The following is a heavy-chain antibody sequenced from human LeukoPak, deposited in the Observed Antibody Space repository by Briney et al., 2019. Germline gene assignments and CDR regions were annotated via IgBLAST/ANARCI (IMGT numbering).Heavy chain of an antibody. CDR2: ISSRGHTI. CDR3: AQTGRNNYFDS. Sequence: GGSLRLSCAASGFTFSDSYMSWIRQAPGEGLDWLACISSRGHTIYYAESVRGRFTISRDNAKNSLYLQLNSLRPEDTAVYYCAQTGRNNYFDSWGQGTLVTVSS. V-gene: IGHV3-11*01. CDR1: GFTFSDSY. J-gene: IGHJ5*01.